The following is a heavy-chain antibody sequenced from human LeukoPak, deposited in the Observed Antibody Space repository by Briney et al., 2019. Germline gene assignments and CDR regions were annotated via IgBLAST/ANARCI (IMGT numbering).Heavy chain of an antibody. CDR2: IYTSGST. Sequence: PSQTLSLTCTVSGGSISSGSYYWSRIRQPAGKGLEWIGRIYTSGSTNYNPSLKSRVTISVDTSKNQFSLKLSSVTAADTAVYYCARGTLGGLRYFDWLLDYWGQGTLVTVSS. V-gene: IGHV4-61*02. CDR3: ARGTLGGLRYFDWLLDY. D-gene: IGHD3-9*01. CDR1: GGSISSGSYY. J-gene: IGHJ4*02.